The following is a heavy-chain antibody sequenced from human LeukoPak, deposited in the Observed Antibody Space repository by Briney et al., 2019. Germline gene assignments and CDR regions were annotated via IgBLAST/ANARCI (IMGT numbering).Heavy chain of an antibody. J-gene: IGHJ4*02. Sequence: ASVKVSCKASGYTFTSYDINWVRQAPAQGLEWMGWMGARHGYTGSAQRFQGRITMTRDTSISTAYMELSSLTSDDTAVYYCARGWISGDVSEYYFEIWGQGTLVTVSS. D-gene: IGHD5/OR15-5a*01. CDR3: ARGWISGDVSEYYFEI. CDR1: GYTFTSYD. CDR2: MGARHGYT. V-gene: IGHV1-8*01.